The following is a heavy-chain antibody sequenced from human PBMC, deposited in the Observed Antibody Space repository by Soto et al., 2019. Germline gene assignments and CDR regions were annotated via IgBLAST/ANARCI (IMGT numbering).Heavy chain of an antibody. CDR2: IIAYNGNT. Sequence: GASVKVSWTASCYTFASYGISWVRQSPVQGLEWMGFIIAYNGNTNYAQKLQGRVTMTTDTSTSTAYMELRSLRSDEPAVYHCATDEYFDLRGRGTLVTVS. CDR1: CYTFASYG. V-gene: IGHV1-18*01. J-gene: IGHJ2*01. CDR3: ATDEYFDL.